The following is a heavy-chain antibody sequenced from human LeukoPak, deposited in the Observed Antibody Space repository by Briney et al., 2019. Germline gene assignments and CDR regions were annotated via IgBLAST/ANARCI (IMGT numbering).Heavy chain of an antibody. J-gene: IGHJ3*02. CDR1: GYMHTNHA. CDR3: ARDPSLSSGWIHDAFDI. V-gene: IGHV1-18*01. D-gene: IGHD6-19*01. CDR2: IGAYNGNT. Sequence: ASLKVSCKASGYMHTNHAITCVRQAPGRGLEWMGWIGAYNGNTNYAQKFHDTVTLTTDTSTNTAYLELRSLRSEDTAVYYCARDPSLSSGWIHDAFDIWGQGTMVTVSS.